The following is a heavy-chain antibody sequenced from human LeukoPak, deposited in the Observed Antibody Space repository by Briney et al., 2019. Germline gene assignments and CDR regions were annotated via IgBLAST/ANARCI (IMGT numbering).Heavy chain of an antibody. V-gene: IGHV4-34*01. D-gene: IGHD4-11*01. CDR3: ARGLTTAWHNAFGI. CDR2: INHSGST. J-gene: IGHJ3*02. CDR1: GGSFSGYY. Sequence: DPSETLSLTCAVYGGSFSGYYWSWIRQPPGKGLEWIGEINHSGSTNYNPSLKSRVTISVDTSKNQFSLKLSSVAAADTAVYYCARGLTTAWHNAFGIWGQGTMVTVSS.